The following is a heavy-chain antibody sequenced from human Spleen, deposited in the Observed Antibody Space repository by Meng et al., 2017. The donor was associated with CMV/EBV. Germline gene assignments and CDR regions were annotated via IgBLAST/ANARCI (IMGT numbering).Heavy chain of an antibody. CDR3: AKGDVYQLPHPDV. V-gene: IGHV3-30*02. D-gene: IGHD2-2*01. CDR1: GFTFSSYG. Sequence: GESLKISCEASGFTFSSYGMHWVRQAQGKGLEWVAFIRNDGSNENYADSVKGRFTVSRDNAKNSLYLQMNSLRAEDTAVYYCAKGDVYQLPHPDVWGQGTTVTVSS. CDR2: IRNDGSNE. J-gene: IGHJ6*02.